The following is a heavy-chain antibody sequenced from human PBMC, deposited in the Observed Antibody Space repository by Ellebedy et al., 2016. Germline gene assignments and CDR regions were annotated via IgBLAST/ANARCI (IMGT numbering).Heavy chain of an antibody. CDR1: GGTLRSYY. V-gene: IGHV4-59*01. D-gene: IGHD2-15*01. CDR2: IFYSGNT. CDR3: ARGDRVTTDI. Sequence: SETLSLXXPLSGGTLRSYYWSWIRQPPGRGLEWIGYIFYSGNTNYSPSLKNRVTISVDTSKNQFSLRLTSVTAADTAVYYCARGDRVTTDIWGQGTLVTVSS. J-gene: IGHJ4*02.